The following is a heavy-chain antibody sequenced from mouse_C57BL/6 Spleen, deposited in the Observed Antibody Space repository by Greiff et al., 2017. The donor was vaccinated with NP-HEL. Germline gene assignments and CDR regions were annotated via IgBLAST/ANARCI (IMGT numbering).Heavy chain of an antibody. Sequence: QVQLQQSGAELARPGASVKLSCKASGYTFTSYGISWVKQRTGQGLEWIGEIYPRSGNTYYNEKFKGKATLTADKSSSTAYMELRSLTSEDSAVYFCARGVTTVVALYYAMDYWGQGTSVTVSS. J-gene: IGHJ4*01. CDR1: GYTFTSYG. CDR3: ARGVTTVVALYYAMDY. V-gene: IGHV1-81*01. CDR2: IYPRSGNT. D-gene: IGHD1-1*01.